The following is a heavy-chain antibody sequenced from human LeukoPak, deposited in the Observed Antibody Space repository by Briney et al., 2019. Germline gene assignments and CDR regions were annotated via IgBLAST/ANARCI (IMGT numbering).Heavy chain of an antibody. CDR1: GYTFVHYW. CDR2: MYPDDSET. D-gene: IGHD3-3*01. V-gene: IGHV5-51*01. CDR3: ARRVNEALGAFDF. Sequence: GEALKISCQGSGYTFVHYWIAWVRQMPGKGLEFVGMMYPDDSETKYSPSFQGQVTISVDKSINTAYLQWSSLKASDTAMYYCARRVNEALGAFDFWGHGTVVTVSS. J-gene: IGHJ3*01.